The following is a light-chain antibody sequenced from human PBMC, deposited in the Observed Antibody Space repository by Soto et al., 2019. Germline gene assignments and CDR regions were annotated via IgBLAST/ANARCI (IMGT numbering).Light chain of an antibody. V-gene: IGKV1-5*03. CDR3: PQHNSNPLT. CDR2: KTS. CDR1: QSFSTW. Sequence: DIQMTQSPSTLSASVGDRVTITCRASQSFSTWLAWYQQKPGKAPNLLIYKTSILESGVPSRFSGSGSGTEFPLTTSSLQPDDFATYYTPQHNSNPLTFGGGTKVEIK. J-gene: IGKJ4*01.